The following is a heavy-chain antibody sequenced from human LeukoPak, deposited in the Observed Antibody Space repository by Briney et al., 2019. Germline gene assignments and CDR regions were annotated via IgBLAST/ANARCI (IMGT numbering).Heavy chain of an antibody. V-gene: IGHV7-4-1*02. CDR2: INTNTGNP. J-gene: IGHJ4*02. CDR1: GYTFTGYI. CDR3: ARASTPKVGATIYYFDY. D-gene: IGHD1-26*01. Sequence: ASVKISCKASGYTFTGYILNWVRQAPGQGLECMGWINTNTGNPTYAQGFTGRFVFSLDTSVSTAYLQISSLKAEDTALYYCARASTPKVGATIYYFDYWGQGTLVTVSS.